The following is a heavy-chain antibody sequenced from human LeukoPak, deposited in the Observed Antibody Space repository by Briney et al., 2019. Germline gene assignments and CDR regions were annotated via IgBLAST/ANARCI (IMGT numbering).Heavy chain of an antibody. Sequence: SETLSLTCTVSGGSISSYYWSWIRQPAGKGLEWIGRIYTSGSTNYNPSLKSRVTMSVDTSKNQFSLKLSSVTAADTAVYYCARDRGAARPYYFDYWGQGTLVTVSS. J-gene: IGHJ4*02. D-gene: IGHD6-6*01. V-gene: IGHV4-4*07. CDR2: IYTSGST. CDR3: ARDRGAARPYYFDY. CDR1: GGSISSYY.